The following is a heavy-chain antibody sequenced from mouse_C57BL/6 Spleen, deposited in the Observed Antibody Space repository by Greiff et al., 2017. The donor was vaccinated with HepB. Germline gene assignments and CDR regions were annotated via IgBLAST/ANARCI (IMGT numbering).Heavy chain of an antibody. D-gene: IGHD2-3*01. CDR2: ISYDGSN. CDR3: ARGDGYLAWFAY. V-gene: IGHV3-6*01. CDR1: GYSITSGYY. J-gene: IGHJ3*01. Sequence: EVQVVESGPGLVKPSQSLSLTCSVTGYSITSGYYWNWIRQFPGNKLEWMGYISYDGSNNYNPSLKNRISITRDTSKNQFFLKLNSVTTEDTATYYCARGDGYLAWFAYWGQGTLVTVSA.